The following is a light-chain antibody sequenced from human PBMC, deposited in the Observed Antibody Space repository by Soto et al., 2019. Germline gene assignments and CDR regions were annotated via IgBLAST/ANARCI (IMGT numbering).Light chain of an antibody. J-gene: IGLJ1*01. CDR2: NNN. V-gene: IGLV1-44*01. CDR3: AAWDDSLNGFYV. Sequence: QPVLTQPPSASGTPGQRVTISCSGSSSNIGSNTVNWYQQLPGTAPKLLIYNNNQRPSGVPDRISGSKSGTSASLAIGGLQSEDEADYYCAAWDDSLNGFYVFGTGTKLTV. CDR1: SSNIGSNT.